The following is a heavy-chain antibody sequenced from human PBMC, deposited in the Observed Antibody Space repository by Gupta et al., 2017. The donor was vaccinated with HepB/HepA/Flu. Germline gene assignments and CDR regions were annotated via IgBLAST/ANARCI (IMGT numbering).Heavy chain of an antibody. D-gene: IGHD1-26*01. CDR1: GGSISSGGSY. J-gene: IGHJ6*03. CDR2: IYYSGST. V-gene: IGHV4-31*03. CDR3: ARLNGRGGSYAPLYYYYYYMDV. Sequence: QVQLQESGPGLVKPSQTLSLTCTVPGGSISSGGSYWSWLRQPPGKGLEWIGYIYYSGSTYYNPSLKSRVTISVDTSKNQFSLKLSSVTAADTAVYYCARLNGRGGSYAPLYYYYYYMDVWGKGTTVTVSS.